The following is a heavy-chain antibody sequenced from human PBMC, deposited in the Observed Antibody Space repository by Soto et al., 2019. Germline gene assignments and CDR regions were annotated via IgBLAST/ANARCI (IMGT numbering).Heavy chain of an antibody. J-gene: IGHJ6*02. D-gene: IGHD6-19*01. CDR1: GFTFSSYS. CDR2: ISSSSSTI. Sequence: GSLRLSCAASGFTFSSYSMNWVRQAPGKGLEWVSYISSSSSTIYYADSVKGRYTISRDNAKNSLYLQMNSLRDEDTAVYYCARDPGYSSGWYRRHYYYYGMDVWGQGTTVTV. V-gene: IGHV3-48*02. CDR3: ARDPGYSSGWYRRHYYYYGMDV.